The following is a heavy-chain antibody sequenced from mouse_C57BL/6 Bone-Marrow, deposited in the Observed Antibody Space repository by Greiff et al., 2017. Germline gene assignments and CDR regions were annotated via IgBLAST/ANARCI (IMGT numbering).Heavy chain of an antibody. D-gene: IGHD1-1*01. J-gene: IGHJ1*03. CDR1: GYAFSSSW. V-gene: IGHV1-82*01. CDR2: IYPGDGDT. CDR3: ARNYCGDRYFDV. Sequence: VQLQQSGPELVKPGASVKISCKASGYAFSSSWMNWVKQRPGQGLEWIGRIYPGDGDTNYNGKFKGKATLTADKSSSTAYMQLSSLTSEDSAVYFCARNYCGDRYFDVWGTGTTVTVSS.